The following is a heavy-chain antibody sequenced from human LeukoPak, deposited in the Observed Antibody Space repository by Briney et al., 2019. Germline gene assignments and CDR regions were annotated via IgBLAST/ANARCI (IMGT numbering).Heavy chain of an antibody. CDR2: MNPNSGNT. D-gene: IGHD7-27*01. Sequence: ASVKVSCKASGYTFTSYDINWVRQATGQGLEWMGWMNPNSGNTGYAQKFQGRVTLTRDTSISTAYMELSSLRSDDTAIYYCARNGGLTGGHFDYWGQGTLVTVSS. J-gene: IGHJ4*02. V-gene: IGHV1-8*01. CDR1: GYTFTSYD. CDR3: ARNGGLTGGHFDY.